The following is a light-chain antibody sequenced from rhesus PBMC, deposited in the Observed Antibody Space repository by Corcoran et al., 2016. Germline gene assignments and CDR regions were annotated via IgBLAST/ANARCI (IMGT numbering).Light chain of an antibody. V-gene: IGKV1S14*01. CDR3: QHTYSIPPT. CDR1: QGISNN. Sequence: DIQMTQSPSSLSASVGDTVTITCRASQGISNNLAWYQQRPGKVPSLLIYFASTLQSGVTSRFRGSGSVTDFTLTISSLKPEDFATYCWQHTYSIPPTFGRGTKVEIK. CDR2: FAS. J-gene: IGKJ1*01.